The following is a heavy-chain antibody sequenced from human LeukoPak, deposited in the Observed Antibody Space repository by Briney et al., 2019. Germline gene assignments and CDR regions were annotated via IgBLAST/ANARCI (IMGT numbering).Heavy chain of an antibody. J-gene: IGHJ4*02. CDR2: INHSGST. V-gene: IGHV4-34*01. Sequence: PSETLSLTCAVYGGSFSGYYWSWIRQPPGKGLEWIGEINHSGSTNYNPSLKSRVTISVETSKNQFSVKLSYVTAADTAVYYCARLYYDFWSGYFSIADYWGQGTLVTVSS. D-gene: IGHD3-3*01. CDR1: GGSFSGYY. CDR3: ARLYYDFWSGYFSIADY.